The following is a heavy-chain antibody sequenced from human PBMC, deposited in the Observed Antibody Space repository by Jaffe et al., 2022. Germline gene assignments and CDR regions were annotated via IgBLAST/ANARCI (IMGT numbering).Heavy chain of an antibody. J-gene: IGHJ4*02. CDR3: ASGGADYGDHVDY. CDR2: LYHGGST. V-gene: IGHV4-38-2*01. CDR1: GYSISSGYY. Sequence: QVQLQESGPGLVKPSETLSLTCAVSGYSISSGYYWGWIRQPPGKGLEWIGSLYHGGSTYYNPSLKSRVTILVDTSKNQFSLKLSSVTAADTAVYYCASGGADYGDHVDYWGQGTLVTVSS. D-gene: IGHD4-17*01.